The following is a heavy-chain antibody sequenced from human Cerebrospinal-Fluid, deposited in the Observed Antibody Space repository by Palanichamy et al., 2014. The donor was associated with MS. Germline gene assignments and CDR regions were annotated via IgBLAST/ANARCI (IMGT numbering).Heavy chain of an antibody. CDR3: ASKGQRGYSGYVREEAFDI. V-gene: IGHV4-34*02. CDR2: INHSGNT. J-gene: IGHJ3*02. Sequence: QVHLQQWGAGLLKPSETLSLTCAVYGGAFSGFYWNWIRQFPGKGLEWIGEINHSGNTKYNPSLKSRVTISVDKSKNQFSLNLSSVSAADTAVYYCASKGQRGYSGYVREEAFDIWGRGTVVTVSS. CDR1: GGAFSGFY. D-gene: IGHD5-12*01.